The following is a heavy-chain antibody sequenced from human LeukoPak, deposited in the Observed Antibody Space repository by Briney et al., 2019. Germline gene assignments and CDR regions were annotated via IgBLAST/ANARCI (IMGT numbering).Heavy chain of an antibody. CDR2: IYYSGST. V-gene: IGHV4-31*03. Sequence: SQTLSLTCTVSGGSISSGGYYWSWIRQHPGKGLEWIGHIYYSGSTNYNPSLKSRVTISVDTSKNQFSLKLSSVTAADTAVYYCARENGLGNFDYWGQGTLVTVSS. J-gene: IGHJ4*02. CDR1: GGSISSGGYY. CDR3: ARENGLGNFDY. D-gene: IGHD3/OR15-3a*01.